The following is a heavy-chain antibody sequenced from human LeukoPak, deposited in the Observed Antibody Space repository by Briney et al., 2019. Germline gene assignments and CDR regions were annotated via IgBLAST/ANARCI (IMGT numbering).Heavy chain of an antibody. V-gene: IGHV1-69*13. CDR3: AVAYDFWSGYYTNPGPYYYYMDV. J-gene: IGHJ6*03. CDR1: GGTFSSYA. CDR2: IIPIFGTA. Sequence: SVKVSCKASGGTFSSYAISWVRQAPGQGLEWMGGIIPIFGTANYAQKFQGRVTITADESTSTAYMELSSLRSEDTAVYYCAVAYDFWSGYYTNPGPYYYYMDVWGKGTTVTVSS. D-gene: IGHD3-3*01.